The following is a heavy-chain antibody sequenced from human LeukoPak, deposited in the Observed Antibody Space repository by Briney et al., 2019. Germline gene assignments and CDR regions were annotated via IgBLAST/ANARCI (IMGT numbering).Heavy chain of an antibody. CDR2: ISYDGSNK. D-gene: IGHD4-17*01. CDR1: GFTFSSYA. CDR3: ARDGDGMTTVTSGFDY. V-gene: IGHV3-30-3*01. Sequence: PGGSLRLSCAASGFTFSSYAMHWVRQAPGKGLEWVAVISYDGSNKYYADSVKGRFTISRDNSKNTLYLQMNSLRAEDTAVYYCARDGDGMTTVTSGFDYWGQGTLVTVSS. J-gene: IGHJ4*02.